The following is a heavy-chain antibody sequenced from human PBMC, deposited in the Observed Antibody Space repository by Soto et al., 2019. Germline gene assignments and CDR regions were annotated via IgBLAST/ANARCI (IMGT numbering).Heavy chain of an antibody. V-gene: IGHV4-34*01. CDR3: ARGEGRLVGTWFDP. CDR1: GGSFSVYY. Sequence: SETLSLTCDVYGGSFSVYYWNWIRQPPGKGLEWLGEINHSGSTNYNPSLESRVTISLDTSKTQFSLKLTSVTAADTAVYYCARGEGRLVGTWFDPWGQGTLVTVSS. CDR2: INHSGST. J-gene: IGHJ5*02. D-gene: IGHD5-12*01.